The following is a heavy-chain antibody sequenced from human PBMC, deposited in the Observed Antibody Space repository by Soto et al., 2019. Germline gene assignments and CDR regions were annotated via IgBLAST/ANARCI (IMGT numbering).Heavy chain of an antibody. CDR1: GFIFSSYA. V-gene: IGHV3-23*01. Sequence: GGSLRLSCAASGFIFSSYAMSWVRQAPGKGLEWVSAISGSGRTTYYADSVKGRFTISRDNSKNTLYLQMNSLRAEDTAVYYCAKYYGDYVLPWFDPGGQGTLVTAPQ. D-gene: IGHD4-17*01. J-gene: IGHJ5*02. CDR2: ISGSGRTT. CDR3: AKYYGDYVLPWFDP.